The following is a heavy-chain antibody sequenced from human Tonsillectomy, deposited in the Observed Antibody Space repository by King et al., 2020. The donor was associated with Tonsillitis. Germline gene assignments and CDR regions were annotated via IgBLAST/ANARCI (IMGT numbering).Heavy chain of an antibody. CDR1: GGSISSYY. Sequence: QLQESGPGLVKPSETLSLTCTVSGGSISSYYWSWIRQPPGKGLEWIGDIFYSGGTNYNPSLKSRVTISVDTSKNQFSLKLSSVTAADTAVYYCARAPPTGLDYFDFWGQGTLVSVSS. J-gene: IGHJ4*02. D-gene: IGHD1-14*01. V-gene: IGHV4-59*01. CDR2: IFYSGGT. CDR3: ARAPPTGLDYFDF.